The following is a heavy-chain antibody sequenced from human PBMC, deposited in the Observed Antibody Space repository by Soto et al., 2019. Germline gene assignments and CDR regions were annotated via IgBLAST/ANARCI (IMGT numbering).Heavy chain of an antibody. CDR2: ISGTGTSA. D-gene: IGHD6-19*01. J-gene: IGHJ6*02. Sequence: GGSLRLSCAASGLTFSNYAMNWVRQAPGKGLEWVSVISGTGTSAYYADSVKGRFTISRDNSKNTLYLQMNSLRAEDTAVYYCAKVGVAVADYYGMDVWGQGTTVTVSS. V-gene: IGHV3-23*01. CDR1: GLTFSNYA. CDR3: AKVGVAVADYYGMDV.